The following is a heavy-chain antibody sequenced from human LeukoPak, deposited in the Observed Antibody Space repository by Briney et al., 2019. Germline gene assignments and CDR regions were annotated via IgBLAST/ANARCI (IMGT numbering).Heavy chain of an antibody. D-gene: IGHD3-3*01. CDR3: ATATTICGVVSFDY. CDR2: FDPEDGET. Sequence: GASVTVSFKVSGYTLTELSMHWVRQAPGKGLGWMGGFDPEDGETIYAQKFQGRVTMTEDTSTDTAYMELSSLRSEDTAVYYCATATTICGVVSFDYWGQGTLVTASS. CDR1: GYTLTELS. V-gene: IGHV1-24*01. J-gene: IGHJ4*02.